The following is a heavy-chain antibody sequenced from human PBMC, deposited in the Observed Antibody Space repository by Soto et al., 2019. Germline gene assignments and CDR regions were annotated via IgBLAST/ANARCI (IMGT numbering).Heavy chain of an antibody. D-gene: IGHD6-19*01. V-gene: IGHV4-34*01. J-gene: IGHJ4*02. CDR1: GGSFSGYY. CDR2: INHSGSI. Sequence: QVQLQQWGAGLLKPSETLSLTCAVYGGSFSGYYWSWIRQPPGKGLEWIGEINHSGSINYNPSLKSRVTISVDTSKNQFSLKLSSVTAADTAVYYCARGWSGWRVWLDYWGQGTLVTVSS. CDR3: ARGWSGWRVWLDY.